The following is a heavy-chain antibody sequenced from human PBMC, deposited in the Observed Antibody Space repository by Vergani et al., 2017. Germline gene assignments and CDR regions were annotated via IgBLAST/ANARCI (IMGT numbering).Heavy chain of an antibody. Sequence: QVQLQESGPGLVKPSETLSLTCTVSGGSISSYYWSWIRQPPGKGLEWIGYIYYSGSTNYNPSLKSRVTISVDTSKNQFSLKLSSVTAADTAVYYCATSIAVALDYWGQGTLATVSS. CDR3: ATSIAVALDY. V-gene: IGHV4-59*08. J-gene: IGHJ4*02. D-gene: IGHD6-19*01. CDR2: IYYSGST. CDR1: GGSISSYY.